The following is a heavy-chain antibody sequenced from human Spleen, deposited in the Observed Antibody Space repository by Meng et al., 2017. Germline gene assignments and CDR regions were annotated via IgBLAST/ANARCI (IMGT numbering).Heavy chain of an antibody. J-gene: IGHJ4*02. CDR1: GGSISSVYYY. Sequence: QVPLRESVPELVKPSQTLSLTCTVSGGSISSVYYYCSWIRQPPRKGLEWIGEINLSGRTNYNPSLRSRLTLSVDTSQNHFSLKLTSLTAADTAVYYCARKYGNYPYYFDYWGQGTLVTVSS. V-gene: IGHV4-30-4*01. CDR2: INLSGRT. D-gene: IGHD1-7*01. CDR3: ARKYGNYPYYFDY.